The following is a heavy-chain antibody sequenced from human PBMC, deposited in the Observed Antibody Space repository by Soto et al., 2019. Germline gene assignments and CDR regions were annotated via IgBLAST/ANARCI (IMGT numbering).Heavy chain of an antibody. J-gene: IGHJ4*02. CDR2: ISYDGSNK. V-gene: IGHV3-30*18. CDR1: GFTFSSYG. D-gene: IGHD3-22*01. Sequence: GGSLRLSCAASGFTFSSYGMHWVRQAPGKGLEWVAVISYDGSNKYYADSVKGRFTISRDNSKNTLYLQMNSLRAEDTAVYYCAKDWGQYYYDSSGYPNWGQGTLVTVSS. CDR3: AKDWGQYYYDSSGYPN.